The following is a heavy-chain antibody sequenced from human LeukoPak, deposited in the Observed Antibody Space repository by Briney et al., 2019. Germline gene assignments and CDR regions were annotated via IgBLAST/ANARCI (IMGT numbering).Heavy chain of an antibody. V-gene: IGHV1-18*01. CDR2: ISAYNGKT. Sequence: ASVRLSCKASGCTFTSYGISWVRQAPGQGLEWMGWISAYNGKTNYAEKLKGRVTMTTDTSTSTAYMQLRSLRADDTAVYYCARDRSGAAQPGGWFDPWGQGTLVTVSS. CDR3: ARDRSGAAQPGGWFDP. J-gene: IGHJ5*02. D-gene: IGHD6-6*01. CDR1: GCTFTSYG.